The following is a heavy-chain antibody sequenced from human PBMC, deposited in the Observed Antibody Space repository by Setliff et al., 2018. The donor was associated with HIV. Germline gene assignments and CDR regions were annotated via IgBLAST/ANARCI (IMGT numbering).Heavy chain of an antibody. CDR3: AGSGDMATFYWYFDL. J-gene: IGHJ2*01. D-gene: IGHD5-12*01. Sequence: TLSLTCSVSGGSISSYYWSWIRQPPGKGLEWIGYIYYSGATNYNPSLKSRVTISVDTSKNQFSLWLSSVTAADTAVYYCAGSGDMATFYWYFDLWGRGTLVTVSS. V-gene: IGHV4-59*01. CDR2: IYYSGAT. CDR1: GGSISSYY.